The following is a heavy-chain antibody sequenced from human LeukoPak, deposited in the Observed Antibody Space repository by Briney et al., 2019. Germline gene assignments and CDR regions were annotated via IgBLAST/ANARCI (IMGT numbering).Heavy chain of an antibody. CDR1: GGSISNYY. Sequence: SETLSLTCTVSGGSISNYYWTWIRQSPGKTLEWIGCSHKSGSTHYNPSLRSRVTISVDTSKNQFSLKLSSVTAADTAVYYCASSRFGELHYWGQGTLVTVSS. CDR2: SHKSGST. J-gene: IGHJ4*02. CDR3: ASSRFGELHY. V-gene: IGHV4-59*08. D-gene: IGHD3-10*01.